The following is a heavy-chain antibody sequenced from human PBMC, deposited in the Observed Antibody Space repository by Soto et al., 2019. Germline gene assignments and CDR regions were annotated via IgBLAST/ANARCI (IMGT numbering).Heavy chain of an antibody. D-gene: IGHD6-19*01. Sequence: SETLSLTCTVSGGPIITTSYYWAWIRQPPXKGLQWIGSLYYSGSTYYNPSIKSRVTICGDTSKNQFSLRLNSVPAADTAVYYCWRLTPPGGYSSGRFGYWGQGTLVTVSS. CDR3: WRLTPPGGYSSGRFGY. CDR1: GGPIITTSYY. J-gene: IGHJ4*02. CDR2: LYYSGST. V-gene: IGHV4-39*01.